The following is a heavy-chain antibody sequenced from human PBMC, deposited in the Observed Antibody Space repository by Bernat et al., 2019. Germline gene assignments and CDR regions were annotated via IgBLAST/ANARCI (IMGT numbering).Heavy chain of an antibody. CDR3: ARHSSVWYYFDY. J-gene: IGHJ4*02. CDR1: GFTVSSNY. Sequence: EVQLVESGGGLVQPGGSLRLSCAASGFTVSSNYMSWVRQAPGKGLEWVSVIYSGGSTYYADSVKGRFTITSDNSKNTLYLQMNSLKAEDTALYYCARHSSVWYYFDYWGQGALVTVSS. D-gene: IGHD6-19*01. CDR2: IYSGGST. V-gene: IGHV3-66*04.